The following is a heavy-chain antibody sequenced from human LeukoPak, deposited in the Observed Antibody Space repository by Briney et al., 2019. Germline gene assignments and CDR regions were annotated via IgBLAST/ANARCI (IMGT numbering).Heavy chain of an antibody. CDR2: VSGSGGST. D-gene: IGHD1-14*01. J-gene: IGHJ4*02. CDR1: GFTFSTST. V-gene: IGHV3-23*01. CDR3: AKDIGNDY. Sequence: GGSLRLSCAASGFTFSTSTMSWVRQAPGKGLEWVSTVSGSGGSTYYADSVKGRFTISRDNSKNTLYLQMTSLRAEDTAVYYCAKDIGNDYWGQGTLVTVSS.